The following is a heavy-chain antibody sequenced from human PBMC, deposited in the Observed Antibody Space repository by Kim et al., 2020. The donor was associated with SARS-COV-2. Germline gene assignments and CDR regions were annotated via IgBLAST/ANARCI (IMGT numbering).Heavy chain of an antibody. CDR2: ISSSSNTV. D-gene: IGHD3-10*01. J-gene: IGHJ6*02. CDR1: GFNFNSYS. Sequence: GGSLRLSCTVSGFNFNSYSMNWVRQAPGKGLEWVSYISSSSNTVYYAGSVRGRFTISRDNAKNSLFLQMNSLRDEDTAVYYCARCPLSMTMVRGSITTTLFYCYNMDAWGQGTTVTVSS. V-gene: IGHV3-48*02. CDR3: ARCPLSMTMVRGSITTTLFYCYNMDA.